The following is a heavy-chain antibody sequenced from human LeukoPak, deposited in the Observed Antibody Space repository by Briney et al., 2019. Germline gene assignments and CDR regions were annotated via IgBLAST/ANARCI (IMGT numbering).Heavy chain of an antibody. V-gene: IGHV4-59*08. D-gene: IGHD4-17*01. CDR3: ARQDATTVTILA. Sequence: PSETLSLTCTVSGGSISSYYWSWIRQPPGKGLEWIGYIYYSGSTNYNPSLKSRVTISVDTSKNQFSLKLSSVTAADTAVYYCARQDATTVTILAWGQGTLVTVSS. CDR1: GGSISSYY. J-gene: IGHJ5*02. CDR2: IYYSGST.